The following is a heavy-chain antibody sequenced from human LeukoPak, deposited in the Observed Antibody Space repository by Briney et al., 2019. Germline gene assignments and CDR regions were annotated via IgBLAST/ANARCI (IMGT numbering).Heavy chain of an antibody. Sequence: PSETLSLTCTVHGGSISSDYWSWIRQPPGKGLDWIGCIYYSGGTNYNPSLKSRVTISVDTSKKQFSLKLSSVTAADTAVYYCARVGTVLDGGYWGQGILVTVSS. D-gene: IGHD1-7*01. CDR2: IYYSGGT. CDR3: ARVGTVLDGGY. V-gene: IGHV4-59*01. J-gene: IGHJ4*02. CDR1: GGSISSDY.